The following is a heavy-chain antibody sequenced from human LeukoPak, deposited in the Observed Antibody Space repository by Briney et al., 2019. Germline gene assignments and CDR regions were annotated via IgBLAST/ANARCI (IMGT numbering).Heavy chain of an antibody. CDR3: ARVRTYYYDSSGYSKYFDY. CDR1: GFTFSSYW. J-gene: IGHJ4*02. CDR2: IKQDGSEK. Sequence: GSLRLSCAASGFTFSSYWMSWVRQAPGKGLEWVANIKQDGSEKYYVDSVKGRFTISRDNAKNSLYLQMNSLRAEDTAVYYCARVRTYYYDSSGYSKYFDYWAREPWSPSPQ. V-gene: IGHV3-7*01. D-gene: IGHD3-22*01.